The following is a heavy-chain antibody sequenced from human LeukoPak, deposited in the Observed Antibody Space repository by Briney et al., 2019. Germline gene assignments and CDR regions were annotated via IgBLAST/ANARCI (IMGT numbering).Heavy chain of an antibody. CDR3: AREEAATYYDILTGYYIGAFDI. D-gene: IGHD3-9*01. J-gene: IGHJ3*02. Sequence: PGGSLRLSCAASGFTFSSYAMHWVRQAPGKWLEWVAVISYDGSNKYYADSVKGRFTVSRDNSKNTLYLQMNSLRAEDTAVYYCAREEAATYYDILTGYYIGAFDIWGQGTMVTVSS. V-gene: IGHV3-30*04. CDR2: ISYDGSNK. CDR1: GFTFSSYA.